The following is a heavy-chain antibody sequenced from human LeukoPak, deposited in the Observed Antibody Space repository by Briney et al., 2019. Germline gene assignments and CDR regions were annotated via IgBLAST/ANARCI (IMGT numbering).Heavy chain of an antibody. V-gene: IGHV4-30-2*01. CDR3: ARVVPAAIFDY. Sequence: SQTLSLTCAVSGGSISSGGYSWSWIRQPPGKGLEWIGYIYHSGSTYYNPSLKSRVTISVDRSKNQFSLKLSSVTAADTAVYYCARVVPAAIFDYWGQETLVTVSS. D-gene: IGHD2-2*01. CDR2: IYHSGST. CDR1: GGSISSGGYS. J-gene: IGHJ4*02.